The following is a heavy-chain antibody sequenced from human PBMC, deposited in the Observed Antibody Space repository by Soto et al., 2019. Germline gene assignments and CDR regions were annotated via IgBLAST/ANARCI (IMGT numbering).Heavy chain of an antibody. CDR2: ISYDGSNK. Sequence: GGSLRLSCAASGFTFSSYGMHWVRQAPGKGLEWVAVISYDGSNKYYADSVKGRFTISRDNSKNTLYLQMNSLRAEDTAVYYCAKAKYYYDSSGYYLDALDIWGQGTMVT. CDR3: AKAKYYYDSSGYYLDALDI. J-gene: IGHJ3*02. CDR1: GFTFSSYG. V-gene: IGHV3-30*18. D-gene: IGHD3-22*01.